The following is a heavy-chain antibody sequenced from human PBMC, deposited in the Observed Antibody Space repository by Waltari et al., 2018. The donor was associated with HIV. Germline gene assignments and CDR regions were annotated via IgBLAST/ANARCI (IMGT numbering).Heavy chain of an antibody. Sequence: QVTLRESGPALVKPTQTLTLTCTFSGFSLSTSGMCVSWIRQPPGKALEWLALIDWDDDKYYSTTLKTRLTISKDTSKNQVVLTMTNMDPVDTATYYCARNYCSGGSCYDALDYWGQGTLVTVSS. CDR2: IDWDDDK. CDR1: GFSLSTSGMC. CDR3: ARNYCSGGSCYDALDY. J-gene: IGHJ4*02. V-gene: IGHV2-70*01. D-gene: IGHD2-15*01.